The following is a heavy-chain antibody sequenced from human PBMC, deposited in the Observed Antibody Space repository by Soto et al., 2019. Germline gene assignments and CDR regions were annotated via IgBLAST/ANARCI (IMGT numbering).Heavy chain of an antibody. D-gene: IGHD3-22*01. Sequence: SETLSLTCTVSGDSISTPHYYWSWIRQPPGKGLEWIGYIYYSGSTYYNPSLKSRVTISEDTPKNQFSLKLTYVTAADTAVYYCARGYYYDNSAWPSGEWGQGRLVTVSS. CDR1: GDSISTPHYY. J-gene: IGHJ4*01. CDR2: IYYSGST. CDR3: ARGYYYDNSAWPSGE. V-gene: IGHV4-30-4*01.